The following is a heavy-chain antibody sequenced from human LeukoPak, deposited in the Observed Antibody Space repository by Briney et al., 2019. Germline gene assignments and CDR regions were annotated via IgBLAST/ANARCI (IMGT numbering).Heavy chain of an antibody. J-gene: IGHJ6*03. CDR3: ARADYCSSTSCYSMDV. Sequence: ASVKVSCKASGYTFTGYYMHWVRQAPGQGLEWMGWINPNSGGTNYAQKFQGRVTMTRDTSISTAYMELSRLRSDDTVVYYCARADYCSSTSCYSMDVWGKGTTVTVSS. CDR1: GYTFTGYY. V-gene: IGHV1-2*02. CDR2: INPNSGGT. D-gene: IGHD2-2*02.